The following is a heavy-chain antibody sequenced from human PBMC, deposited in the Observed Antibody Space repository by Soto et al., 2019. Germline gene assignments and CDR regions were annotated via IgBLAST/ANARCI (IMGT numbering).Heavy chain of an antibody. Sequence: PGGSLRLSCAASGFTFSGYYMSWIRQAPGKGLEWVSYISTSSSYTNYADSVKGRFTISRDSAKNSLYLQMNSLRAEDTAVYYCASGYSSGWYPGKYYFDYWGQGTLVTVSS. CDR3: ASGYSSGWYPGKYYFDY. J-gene: IGHJ4*02. V-gene: IGHV3-11*06. D-gene: IGHD6-19*01. CDR1: GFTFSGYY. CDR2: ISTSSSYT.